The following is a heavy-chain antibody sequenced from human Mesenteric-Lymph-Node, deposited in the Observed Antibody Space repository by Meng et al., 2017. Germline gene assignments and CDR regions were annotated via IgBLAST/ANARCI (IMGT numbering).Heavy chain of an antibody. CDR3: ARGELLWDY. Sequence: QLKLRGSGPGLVKPSQTLSLTCTVSGDSISSDYFWSWIRQPPGKGLEWIGYIYHGGSTDYNPSLRSRVTISVDTSKNQFSLKLSSVTAADTAVYFCARGELLWDYWGQGTLVTVSS. V-gene: IGHV4-30-4*01. D-gene: IGHD2-2*01. CDR2: IYHGGST. J-gene: IGHJ4*02. CDR1: GDSISSDYF.